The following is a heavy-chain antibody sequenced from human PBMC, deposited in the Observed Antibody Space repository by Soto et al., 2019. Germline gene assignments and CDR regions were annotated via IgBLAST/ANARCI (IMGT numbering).Heavy chain of an antibody. D-gene: IGHD1-26*01. CDR3: ARAMSSGSFFDY. CDR1: GFTFSSYW. Sequence: GGSLRLSCAASGFTFSSYWMHWVRQVSGKGLVWVSRVYSDGSSTSYADSVKGRFTISRDNAKNTLYLQMNSLRAEDTAVYYCARAMSSGSFFDYWGQGTLVTVSS. CDR2: VYSDGSST. V-gene: IGHV3-74*01. J-gene: IGHJ4*02.